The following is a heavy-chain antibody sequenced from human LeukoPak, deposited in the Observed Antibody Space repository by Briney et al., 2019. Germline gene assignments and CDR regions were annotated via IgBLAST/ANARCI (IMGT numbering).Heavy chain of an antibody. CDR2: IYYSGST. D-gene: IGHD1-7*01. V-gene: IGHV4-59*01. J-gene: IGHJ6*03. Sequence: SETLSLTCTVSGGSISSYYWSWIRQPPGKGLEWIGCIYYSGSTNYNPSLKSRVTISVDTSKNQFSLKLSSVTAADTAVYYCAREAVNWNYAGRYYYYYMDVWGKGTTVTVSS. CDR1: GGSISSYY. CDR3: AREAVNWNYAGRYYYYYMDV.